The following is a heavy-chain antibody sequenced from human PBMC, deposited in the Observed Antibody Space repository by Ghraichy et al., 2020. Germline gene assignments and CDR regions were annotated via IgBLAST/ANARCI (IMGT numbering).Heavy chain of an antibody. D-gene: IGHD3-22*01. CDR2: INHSGST. Sequence: SQTLSLTCAVYGGSFSGYYWSWIRQPPGKGLEWIGEINHSGSTNYNPSLKSRVTISVDTSKNQSSLKLSSVTAADTAVYYCARGIRITMIGVVIKGDYFDYWGQGTLVTVSS. V-gene: IGHV4-34*01. CDR1: GGSFSGYY. J-gene: IGHJ4*02. CDR3: ARGIRITMIGVVIKGDYFDY.